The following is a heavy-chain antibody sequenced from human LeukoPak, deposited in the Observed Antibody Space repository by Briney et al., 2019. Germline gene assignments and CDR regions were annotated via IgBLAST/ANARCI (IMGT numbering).Heavy chain of an antibody. CDR3: AKEHDILTGYYFYYGMDV. CDR2: ISSDGSNK. J-gene: IGHJ6*02. V-gene: IGHV3-30*18. Sequence: GGSLRLSCAASGFTFSTYGMHWVRQAPGKGLEWVAVISSDGSNKHYADSVKGRFTISRDNSKNTLYLQMNSLRAEDTAVYYCAKEHDILTGYYFYYGMDVWGQGTTLTVSS. CDR1: GFTFSTYG. D-gene: IGHD3-9*01.